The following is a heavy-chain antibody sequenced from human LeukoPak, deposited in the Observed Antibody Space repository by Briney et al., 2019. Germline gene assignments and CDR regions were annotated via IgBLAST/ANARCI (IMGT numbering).Heavy chain of an antibody. Sequence: SETLSLTCAVYGGSFSGYYWSWLRQPPGKGLEWIGEINHSGSTNYNPSLKSRVTISVDTSKNQFSLKLSSVTAADTAVYYCARGNTMVRGVIILDYFDYWGQGTLVTVSS. D-gene: IGHD3-10*01. CDR1: GGSFSGYY. CDR3: ARGNTMVRGVIILDYFDY. V-gene: IGHV4-34*01. CDR2: INHSGST. J-gene: IGHJ4*02.